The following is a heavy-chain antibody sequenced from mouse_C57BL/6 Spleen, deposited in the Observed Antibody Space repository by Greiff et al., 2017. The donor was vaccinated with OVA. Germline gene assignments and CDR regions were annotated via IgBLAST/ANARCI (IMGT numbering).Heavy chain of an antibody. V-gene: IGHV1-59*01. CDR3: ARGLLRGGYFDN. CDR1: GYTFTSYW. CDR2: IDPSDSYT. J-gene: IGHJ2*01. Sequence: VQLQQSGAELGWPGTSVKLSCKASGYTFTSYWMHWVKQRPGQGLEWIGVIDPSDSYTNYNQKFKGKATLTVDTSSSTAYMQLSSLTSEDSAVYYCARGLLRGGYFDNWGQGTTLTVSS. D-gene: IGHD1-1*01.